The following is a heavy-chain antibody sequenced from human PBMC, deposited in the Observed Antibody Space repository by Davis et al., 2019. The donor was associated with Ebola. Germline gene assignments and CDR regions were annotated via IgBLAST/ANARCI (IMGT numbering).Heavy chain of an antibody. CDR2: IYYSGST. J-gene: IGHJ3*02. Sequence: SESLTLSCTVSGSSFSSYYLSRVWQPPGKGLEWIGYIYYSGSTNYNPSLKSRVTISVDTSKNRFSVKLSAVTATDPAVYYCARWLTDACDIWGQGTMVTVSS. CDR1: GSSFSSYY. CDR3: ARWLTDACDI. D-gene: IGHD3-16*01. V-gene: IGHV4-59*01.